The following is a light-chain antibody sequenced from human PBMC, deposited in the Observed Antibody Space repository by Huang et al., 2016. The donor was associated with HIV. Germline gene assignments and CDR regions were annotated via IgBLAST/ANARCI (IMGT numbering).Light chain of an antibody. CDR2: AAS. CDR1: QSIYRY. V-gene: IGKV1-39*01. J-gene: IGKJ1*01. Sequence: DIQMTQSPSSLSASVGDRVTSTCRESQSIYRYLSWYQQKPGKAPNILIFAASSLQSGVPSRFSGSGSGTNFTLTITTLQPEDFATDYCQESYSLLWTFGQGTKVEIK. CDR3: QESYSLLWT.